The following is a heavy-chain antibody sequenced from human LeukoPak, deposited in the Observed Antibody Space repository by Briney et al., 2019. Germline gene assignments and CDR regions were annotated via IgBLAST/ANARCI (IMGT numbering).Heavy chain of an antibody. CDR3: ARGGSGWYAWFDP. Sequence: PSETLSLTCTVSGDSISNGDYYWSWIRQPPGKGLEWIGYIYYSRSTYYNPSLKSRVTISVDTSKNRFSLKLSSVTAADTAVYYCARGGSGWYAWFDPWGQGTLVTVSS. CDR1: GDSISNGDYY. D-gene: IGHD6-19*01. CDR2: IYYSRST. J-gene: IGHJ5*02. V-gene: IGHV4-30-4*08.